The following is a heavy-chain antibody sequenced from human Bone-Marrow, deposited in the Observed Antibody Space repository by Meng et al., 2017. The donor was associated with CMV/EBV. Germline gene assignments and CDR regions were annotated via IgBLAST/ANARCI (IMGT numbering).Heavy chain of an antibody. CDR3: AREGPSGSYSQDY. J-gene: IGHJ4*02. CDR2: INPDSGAT. V-gene: IGHV1-2*02. Sequence: ASVKVSCKASGYTFTGYFIHWVRQAPGQGLEWMGWINPDSGATHYAQKFQGRVTMTRDTSINTASMDLSSLRSDDTAVYYCAREGPSGSYSQDYWGQGTLVTVYS. CDR1: GYTFTGYF. D-gene: IGHD1-26*01.